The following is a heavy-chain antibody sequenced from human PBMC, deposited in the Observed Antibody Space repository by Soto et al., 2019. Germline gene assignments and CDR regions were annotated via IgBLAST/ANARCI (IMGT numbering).Heavy chain of an antibody. CDR2: INYSGKTT. Sequence: GGSLRLSCAASGFTFSNYAMSWVRQAPGKGLEWVSAINYSGKTTYNADSVKGRFTISRDNSKNTLYLPMNPLRAEATAAYYCSKEVYLHDFWTGYDLDVWGQGTTVTVSS. V-gene: IGHV3-23*01. CDR3: SKEVYLHDFWTGYDLDV. CDR1: GFTFSNYA. J-gene: IGHJ6*02. D-gene: IGHD3-3*01.